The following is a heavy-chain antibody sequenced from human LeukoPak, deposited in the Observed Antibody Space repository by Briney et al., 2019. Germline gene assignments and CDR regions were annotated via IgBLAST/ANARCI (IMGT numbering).Heavy chain of an antibody. CDR3: AKDPTYYYGSGSYGIDY. D-gene: IGHD3-10*01. CDR1: GFTFSSYG. J-gene: IGHJ4*02. CDR2: IRYDGSNK. V-gene: IGHV3-30*02. Sequence: GGSLRLSCAASGFTFSSYGMHWVRQAPGKGLEWVAFIRYDGSNKYYADSVKGRFTISRDNSKNTLYLQMNSLRAEDTAVYYCAKDPTYYYGSGSYGIDYWGQGTLVTVSS.